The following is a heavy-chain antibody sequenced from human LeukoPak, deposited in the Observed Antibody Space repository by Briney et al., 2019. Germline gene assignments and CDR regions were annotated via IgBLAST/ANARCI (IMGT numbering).Heavy chain of an antibody. CDR2: IIPILGIA. D-gene: IGHD4-17*01. CDR3: ARAGIGDYGQFYYFDY. Sequence: ASVKVSCKASGGTFSSYAISWVRQAPGQGLEWTGRIIPILGIANYAQKFQGRVTITADKSTSTAYMELSSLRSEDTAVYYCARAGIGDYGQFYYFDYWGQGTLVTVSS. J-gene: IGHJ4*02. V-gene: IGHV1-69*04. CDR1: GGTFSSYA.